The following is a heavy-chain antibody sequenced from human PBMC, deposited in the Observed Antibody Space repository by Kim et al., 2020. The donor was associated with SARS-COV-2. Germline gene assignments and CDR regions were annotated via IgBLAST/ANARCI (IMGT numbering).Heavy chain of an antibody. Sequence: SETLSLTCSVSGGSISSQYWTWIRQPPGKGLEWIGYMYYNERTNYNPSLKSRVTISVDTSKNQFSLKLSSVSAADTAVYYCARGGDVVGSFDYWGQATL. CDR1: GGSISSQY. CDR2: MYYNERT. D-gene: IGHD2-21*01. CDR3: ARGGDVVGSFDY. J-gene: IGHJ4*02. V-gene: IGHV4-59*11.